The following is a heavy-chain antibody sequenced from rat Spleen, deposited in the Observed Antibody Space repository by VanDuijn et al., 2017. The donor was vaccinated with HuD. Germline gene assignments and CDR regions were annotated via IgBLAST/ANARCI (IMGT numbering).Heavy chain of an antibody. V-gene: IGHV5-19*01. CDR2: ISTGDDDT. CDR1: GFSFSNYG. J-gene: IGHJ3*01. CDR3: ARLGGLRNWFAY. D-gene: IGHD4-3*01. Sequence: EVQLVETGGGLVQPGRSLKLSCAASGFSFSNYGMHWIRQAPTKGLEWVASISTGDDDTYYRDSVKGRFTISRDDEESTLYLQMDSLRSEDTATYFCARLGGLRNWFAYWGQGTLVTVSS.